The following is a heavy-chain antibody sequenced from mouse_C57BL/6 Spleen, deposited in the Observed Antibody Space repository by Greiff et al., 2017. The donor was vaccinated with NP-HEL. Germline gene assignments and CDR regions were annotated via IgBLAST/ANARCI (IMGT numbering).Heavy chain of an antibody. CDR1: GYTFTDYN. J-gene: IGHJ4*01. V-gene: IGHV1-18*01. D-gene: IGHD1-1*01. Sequence: EVQLQQSGPELVKPGASVKIPCKASGYTFTDYNMDWVKQSHGKSLEWIGDINPNNGGTIYNQKFKGKATLTADKSSSTAYMELRSLTSEDTAVYYCARRGNHYYGSSYLYYAMDYWGQGTSVTVSS. CDR3: ARRGNHYYGSSYLYYAMDY. CDR2: INPNNGGT.